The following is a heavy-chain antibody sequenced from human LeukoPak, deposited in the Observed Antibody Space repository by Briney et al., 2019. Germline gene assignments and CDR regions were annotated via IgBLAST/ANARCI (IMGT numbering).Heavy chain of an antibody. CDR1: GGSITSGGYS. CDR3: ARVVGLRVGQYYFDY. V-gene: IGHV4-30-2*01. Sequence: SETLSLTCAVSGGSITSGGYSWSWIRQPPGKGLEWIVYIYHSRSTYYNTSHKSRGAISVARSKNKFSLKLSSVTAADTAVDYCARVVGLRVGQYYFDYWGQGTLVTVSS. J-gene: IGHJ4*02. D-gene: IGHD3-16*01. CDR2: IYHSRST.